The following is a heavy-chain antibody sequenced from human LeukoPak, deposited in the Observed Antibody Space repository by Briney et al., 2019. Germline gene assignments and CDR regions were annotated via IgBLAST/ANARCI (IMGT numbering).Heavy chain of an antibody. V-gene: IGHV3-23*01. CDR2: ISGSGGST. J-gene: IGHJ4*02. CDR1: GFTFSSYA. Sequence: GGSLRLSCAASGFTFSSYAMSWVRQAPGKGQEWVSAISGSGGSTYYADSVKGRFTISRDNSKNTLYLQMNSLRAEDTAVYYCAKDYDSSGYLFDYWGQGTLVTVSS. CDR3: AKDYDSSGYLFDY. D-gene: IGHD3-22*01.